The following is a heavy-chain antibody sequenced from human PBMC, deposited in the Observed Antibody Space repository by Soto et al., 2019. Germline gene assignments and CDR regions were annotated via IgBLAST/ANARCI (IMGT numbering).Heavy chain of an antibody. CDR1: GFTFSTYA. CDR3: AKDRNYPRDQFHY. D-gene: IGHD1-7*01. V-gene: IGHV3-23*01. CDR2: ISVNGQGI. J-gene: IGHJ4*02. Sequence: VGSLRLSCAASGFTFSTYALSWVRQAPGKGLEWVSAISVNGQGIYYADSVRGRFTISRDNSKNTIFLHMDSLRAEDTAVYYCAKDRNYPRDQFHYWGQGTLVTVSS.